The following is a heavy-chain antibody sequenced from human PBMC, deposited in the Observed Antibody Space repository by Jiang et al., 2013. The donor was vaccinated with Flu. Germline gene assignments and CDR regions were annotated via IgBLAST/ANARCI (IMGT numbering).Heavy chain of an antibody. D-gene: IGHD3-22*01. J-gene: IGHJ4*02. CDR3: AKGRSYYDSSGVFSY. Sequence: SGAEVKKPGSSVKVSCKASGGTFSSYAISWVRQAPGQGLEWMGRIIPILGIANYAQKFQGRVTITADKSTSTAYMELSSLRSEDTAVYYCAKGRSYYDSSGVFSYWGQGTLVTVSS. V-gene: IGHV1-69*04. CDR1: GGTFSSYA. CDR2: IIPILGIA.